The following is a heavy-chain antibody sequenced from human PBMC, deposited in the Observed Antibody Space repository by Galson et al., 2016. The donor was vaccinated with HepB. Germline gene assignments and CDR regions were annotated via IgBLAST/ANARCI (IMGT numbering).Heavy chain of an antibody. V-gene: IGHV1-18*01. Sequence: SVKVSCKASGYSFSSYGISWVRQAPGQGLVWLGWISTFNGYTKYAQKLQGRVTMTTDTSTSTAYMELRSLRSDATAVYYCARDGLRILEWLLDGMDVLGQGPTVTVSS. CDR2: ISTFNGYT. CDR3: ARDGLRILEWLLDGMDV. D-gene: IGHD3-3*01. J-gene: IGHJ6*02. CDR1: GYSFSSYG.